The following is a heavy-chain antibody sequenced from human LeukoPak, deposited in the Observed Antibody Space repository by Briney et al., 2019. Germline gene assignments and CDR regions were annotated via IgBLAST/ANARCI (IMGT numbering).Heavy chain of an antibody. CDR1: GFTFSSYW. V-gene: IGHV3-74*01. Sequence: PGGSLRLPCAASGFTFSSYWMHWVRQAPGKGLVWVSRINSDGSSTSYADSVKGRFTISRDNAKNTLYLQMNSLRAEDTAVYYCARDGMHYGSGSYLPPGNWFDPWGQGALVTVSS. CDR3: ARDGMHYGSGSYLPPGNWFDP. CDR2: INSDGSST. D-gene: IGHD3-10*01. J-gene: IGHJ5*02.